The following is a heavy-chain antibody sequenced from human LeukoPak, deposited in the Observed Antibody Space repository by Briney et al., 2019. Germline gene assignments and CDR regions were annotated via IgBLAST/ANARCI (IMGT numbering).Heavy chain of an antibody. CDR2: ISYDGSNK. CDR1: GFTFSSYA. CDR3: ARGTVPAASLCAFDY. J-gene: IGHJ4*02. V-gene: IGHV3-30-3*01. Sequence: PGRSLRLSCAASGFTFSSYAMPWVRQAPGKGLEWVAVISYDGSNKYYADSVKGRFTISRDNSKNTLYLQMNSLRAEDTAVYYCARGTVPAASLCAFDYWGQGTLVTVSS. D-gene: IGHD2-2*01.